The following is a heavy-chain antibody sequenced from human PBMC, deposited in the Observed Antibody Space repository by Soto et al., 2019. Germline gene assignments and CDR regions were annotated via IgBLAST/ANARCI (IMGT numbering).Heavy chain of an antibody. Sequence: GGSLRLSCAATGFTFSSHAMSWVRQAPGKGLEWVSTIRGSGESVYYADSVKGRFTISRDNSRNTLYLQMISLRAEDTATYFCARTPGNYYCYMDVWGTGTTVTVSS. J-gene: IGHJ6*03. CDR1: GFTFSSHA. D-gene: IGHD1-26*01. CDR2: IRGSGESV. CDR3: ARTPGNYYCYMDV. V-gene: IGHV3-23*01.